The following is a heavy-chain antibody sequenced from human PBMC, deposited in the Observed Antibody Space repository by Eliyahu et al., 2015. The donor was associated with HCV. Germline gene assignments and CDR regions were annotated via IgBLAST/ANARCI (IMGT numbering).Heavy chain of an antibody. CDR3: ASGGGGIAVTGTGGWFDP. Sequence: QVQLQESGPGLVKPSETLSLTCTVSGGSXTTYSWSWIRQPPGKGLEWIGYIHYSGSTNYHPSLKSRVTISVDTSKNQFSLKLTSVTAADTAMYYCASGGGGIAVTGTGGWFDPWGQGTLVTVSS. CDR1: GGSXTTYS. V-gene: IGHV4-59*01. J-gene: IGHJ5*02. CDR2: IHYSGST. D-gene: IGHD6-19*01.